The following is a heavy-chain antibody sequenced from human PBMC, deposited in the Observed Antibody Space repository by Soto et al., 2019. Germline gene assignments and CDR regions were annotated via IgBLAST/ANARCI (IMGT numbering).Heavy chain of an antibody. CDR3: ARGGDGYNQAYKYYFDY. J-gene: IGHJ4*02. CDR1: GGTFSSYT. CDR2: IIPIFGTT. Sequence: QVQLVQSGAEVKKPGSSVKVSCKASGGTFSSYTISWVRQAPGQGREWMGGIIPIFGTTNYAQKFQGRVTITADKSTNTAYMELSSLRSEDTAVYYCARGGDGYNQAYKYYFDYWGQGTLVTVSS. V-gene: IGHV1-69*06. D-gene: IGHD5-12*01.